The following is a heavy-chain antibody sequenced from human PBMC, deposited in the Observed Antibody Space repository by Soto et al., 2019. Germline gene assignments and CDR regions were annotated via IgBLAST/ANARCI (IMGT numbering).Heavy chain of an antibody. CDR2: ISGSGGST. J-gene: IGHJ4*02. V-gene: IGHV3-23*01. CDR1: GFTFSSYA. D-gene: IGHD3-22*01. Sequence: GGSLRLSCAASGFTFSSYAMSWVRQAPGKGLEWVSAISGSGGSTYYADSVKGRFTISRDNSKNTLYLQMNSLRAEDTAVYYCARVYSSGYYPDGVVDYWGQGTLVTVSS. CDR3: ARVYSSGYYPDGVVDY.